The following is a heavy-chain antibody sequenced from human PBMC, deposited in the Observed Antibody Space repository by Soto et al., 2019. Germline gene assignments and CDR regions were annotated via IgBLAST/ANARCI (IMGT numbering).Heavy chain of an antibody. J-gene: IGHJ5*02. D-gene: IGHD6-13*01. CDR2: MNPNSGNT. CDR1: GYTFTSYD. V-gene: IGHV1-8*01. CDR3: ARERSAAGTGWFDP. Sequence: QVQLVQSGAEVKKHGASVKVSCKASGYTFTSYDINWVRQATGQGLEWMGWMNPNSGNTGYAQKFQGRVTMTRNTSSSTAYMKLSRLRSEDTVVYFCARERSAAGTGWFDPWGQGTLVTVSS.